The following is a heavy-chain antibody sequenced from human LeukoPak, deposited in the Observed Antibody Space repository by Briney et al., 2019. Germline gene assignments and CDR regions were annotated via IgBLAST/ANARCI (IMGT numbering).Heavy chain of an antibody. CDR2: IYYSGST. V-gene: IGHV4-61*01. Sequence: SETLSVTCTVSGGSVSSGSYYGSWIRQPPGKGLVWIGYIYYSGSTNYNPSLKSRVTISVDTSKNPFSRNLCSVTAADTAAYYCARDRGRWFGELLGFAYWGQGTLVTVSS. D-gene: IGHD3-10*01. CDR1: GGSVSSGSYY. CDR3: ARDRGRWFGELLGFAY. J-gene: IGHJ4*02.